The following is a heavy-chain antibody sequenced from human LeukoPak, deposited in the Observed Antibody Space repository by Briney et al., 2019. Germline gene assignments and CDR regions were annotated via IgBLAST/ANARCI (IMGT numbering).Heavy chain of an antibody. V-gene: IGHV5-51*01. CDR2: IYPGNSDT. D-gene: IGHD3-16*02. Sequence: GESLKISCKISGYILTNNWIGWVRQVPGKGLEWMGLIYPGNSDTKYSPSFQGQVTFSVDKSISTAYLHWSSLKASDTAMYYCARLLGELSLEPYFDYWGQGTLVTVSS. J-gene: IGHJ4*02. CDR1: GYILTNNW. CDR3: ARLLGELSLEPYFDY.